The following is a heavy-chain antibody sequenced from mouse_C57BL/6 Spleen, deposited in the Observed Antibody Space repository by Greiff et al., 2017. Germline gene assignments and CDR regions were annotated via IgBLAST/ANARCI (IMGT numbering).Heavy chain of an antibody. J-gene: IGHJ4*01. CDR3: ALITTVVGPYAMDY. CDR2: INPSSGYT. D-gene: IGHD1-1*01. CDR1: GYTFTSYT. Sequence: QVQLQQSGAELARPGASVKMSCKASGYTFTSYTMHWVKQRPGQGLEWIGYINPSSGYTKYNQKFKDKATLTADKSSSTAYMQLSSLTSEDSAVYYCALITTVVGPYAMDYWGQGTSVTVSS. V-gene: IGHV1-4*01.